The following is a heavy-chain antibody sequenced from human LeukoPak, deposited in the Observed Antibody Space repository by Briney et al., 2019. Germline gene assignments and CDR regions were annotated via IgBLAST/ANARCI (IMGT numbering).Heavy chain of an antibody. CDR3: ARVGSGWYYFYYFDY. CDR2: IYSSGSA. CDR1: GDSINNYY. D-gene: IGHD6-19*01. V-gene: IGHV4-59*01. Sequence: SETLSLTCTVSGDSINNYYWTWIRQPPGKGLEWIGYIYSSGSAIYNPSLRSRVTISLDTSRKQFSLKLSSVTAADTAVYYCARVGSGWYYFYYFDYWGQGTLVTVSS. J-gene: IGHJ4*02.